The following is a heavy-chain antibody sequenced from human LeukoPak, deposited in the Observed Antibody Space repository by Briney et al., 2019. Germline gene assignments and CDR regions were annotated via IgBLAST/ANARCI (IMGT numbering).Heavy chain of an antibody. D-gene: IGHD6-19*01. V-gene: IGHV4-4*07. J-gene: IGHJ4*02. CDR3: ARDLSGWYREYYFDY. CDR1: GGSISSYY. Sequence: SETLSLTCTVSGGSISSYYWSWIRQPAGKGLEWIGRIYTSGSTNYNPSLKSRVTMSVDTSKNQFSLKLSSVTAEDTAVYYCARDLSGWYREYYFDYWGQGTLVTVSS. CDR2: IYTSGST.